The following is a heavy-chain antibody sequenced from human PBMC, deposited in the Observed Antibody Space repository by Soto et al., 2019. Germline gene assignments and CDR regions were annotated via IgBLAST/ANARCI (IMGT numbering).Heavy chain of an antibody. D-gene: IGHD6-13*01. CDR2: INSDGSST. V-gene: IGHV3-74*01. CDR1: GFTFSSYW. Sequence: EVQLVESGGGLVQPGGSLRLSCAASGFTFSSYWMHWVRQAPGKGLVWVSRINSDGSSTSYADSVKGRFTISRDNAKNTLYLQMNSLRAEDTAVYYCARDQKVAAAGDRFYYYYYGMDVWGQGTTVTVSS. J-gene: IGHJ6*02. CDR3: ARDQKVAAAGDRFYYYYYGMDV.